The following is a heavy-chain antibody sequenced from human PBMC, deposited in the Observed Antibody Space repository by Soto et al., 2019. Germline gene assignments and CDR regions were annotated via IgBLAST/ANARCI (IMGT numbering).Heavy chain of an antibody. V-gene: IGHV4-61*01. CDR3: ERGLEHDSSGGKEDY. CDR1: GGSVSSGSYY. CDR2: IYYSGST. Sequence: SETLSLTCTVSGGSVSSGSYYWSWIRQPPGKGLEWIGYIYYSGSTNYNPSLKSRVTISVDTSKNQFSLKLSSVTAADAAVYYCERGLEHDSSGGKEDYWGQGTLVTVSS. D-gene: IGHD3-22*01. J-gene: IGHJ4*02.